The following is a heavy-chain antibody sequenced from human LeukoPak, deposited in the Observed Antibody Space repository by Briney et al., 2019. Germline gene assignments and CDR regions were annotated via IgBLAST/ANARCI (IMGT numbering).Heavy chain of an antibody. CDR2: IRSKAYGGTT. V-gene: IGHV3-49*04. J-gene: IGHJ4*02. Sequence: GGSLRLSCTASGCTFGDYAMSWVRQAPGKGLEWVGFIRSKAYGGTTEYAASVKGRFTISRDDSKSIAYLQMNSLKTEDTAVYYCTKPYYYDSSGYHSPDYWGQGTLVTVSS. CDR1: GCTFGDYA. D-gene: IGHD3-22*01. CDR3: TKPYYYDSSGYHSPDY.